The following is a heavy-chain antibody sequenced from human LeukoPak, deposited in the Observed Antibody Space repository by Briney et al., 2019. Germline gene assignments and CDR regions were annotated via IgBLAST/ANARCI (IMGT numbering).Heavy chain of an antibody. J-gene: IGHJ4*02. V-gene: IGHV1-2*02. CDR2: IHPYNGDT. D-gene: IGHD5-24*01. Sequence: GASVKVSCKASGYTFSGSGWYLYWLRQAPGQGLECLGWIHPYNGDTAYAQKFQGRVAMTRDTSISTAYMELSRLRPDDTAVYYCARDGPAQMDAFDFWGQGTLVTVSS. CDR1: GYTFSGSGWY. CDR3: ARDGPAQMDAFDF.